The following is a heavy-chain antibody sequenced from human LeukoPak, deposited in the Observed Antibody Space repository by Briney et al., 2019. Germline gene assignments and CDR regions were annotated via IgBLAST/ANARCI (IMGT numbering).Heavy chain of an antibody. CDR2: INHSGST. V-gene: IGHV4-34*01. CDR1: GGAFSGYY. J-gene: IGHJ3*02. D-gene: IGHD3-22*01. Sequence: SETLSLTCAVYGGAFSGYYWSWIRQPPGKGLEWIGEINHSGSTNYNPSLKSRVTISVDTSKNQFSLKLSSVTAADTAVYYCARSGLDYDSSGYPYAFDIWGQGTMVTVSS. CDR3: ARSGLDYDSSGYPYAFDI.